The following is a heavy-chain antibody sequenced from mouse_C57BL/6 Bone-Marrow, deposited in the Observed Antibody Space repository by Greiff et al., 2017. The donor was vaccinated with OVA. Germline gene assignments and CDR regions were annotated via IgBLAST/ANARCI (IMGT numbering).Heavy chain of an antibody. CDR1: GYSITSGYY. CDR3: ARAILGRDY. D-gene: IGHD4-1*01. J-gene: IGHJ2*01. Sequence: EVKLQESGPGLVKPSQSLSLTCSVTGYSITSGYYWNWIRQFPGNKLEWMGYISYDGSNNYNPSLKNRISITRDTSKNQFFLKLNSVTTEDTATYYCARAILGRDYWGQGTTLTVSS. V-gene: IGHV3-6*01. CDR2: ISYDGSN.